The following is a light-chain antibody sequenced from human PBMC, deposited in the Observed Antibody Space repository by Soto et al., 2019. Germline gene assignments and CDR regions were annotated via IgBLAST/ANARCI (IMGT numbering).Light chain of an antibody. CDR1: QSLSSN. Sequence: EIVMTQSPATLSVSPGERATLSCRASQSLSSNLAWYQQKPGQAPRLLIYGASTRATGIPARFSGSESGTEFSLTIRSLQSEDFAVYYCQQYNDWPRTFGQGTKVDI. CDR2: GAS. CDR3: QQYNDWPRT. J-gene: IGKJ1*01. V-gene: IGKV3-15*01.